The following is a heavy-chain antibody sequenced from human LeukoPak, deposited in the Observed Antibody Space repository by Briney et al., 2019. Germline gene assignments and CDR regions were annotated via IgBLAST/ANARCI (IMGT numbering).Heavy chain of an antibody. CDR3: AKDGFTFGGVIVPHYMDV. V-gene: IGHV3-23*01. D-gene: IGHD3-16*02. CDR2: ISGRGGST. J-gene: IGHJ6*03. Sequence: GGSLRLSCAASGFTFSSYAMSWVRQAPAKGLEWVSAISGRGGSTYYADSVKGRFTISRDNSKNTLYLQMNSLRAEDTAVYYCAKDGFTFGGVIVPHYMDVWGKGTTVTVSS. CDR1: GFTFSSYA.